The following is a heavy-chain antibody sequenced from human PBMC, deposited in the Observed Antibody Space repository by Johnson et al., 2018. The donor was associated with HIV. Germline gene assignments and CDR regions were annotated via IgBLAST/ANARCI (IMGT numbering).Heavy chain of an antibody. V-gene: IGHV3-30*02. CDR3: AKGRWEATTYDDAFDI. CDR1: GFTFSSYG. J-gene: IGHJ3*02. Sequence: QVQLVESGGGVVQPGGSLRLSCAASGFTFSSYGMHWVRHAPGKGLEWVAVIRYVVSNKYDADYVNGRITISRDNSKNTLYLQMNSLSAEDTAVYYCAKGRWEATTYDDAFDIWGQGTMVTVSS. D-gene: IGHD1-26*01. CDR2: IRYVVSNK.